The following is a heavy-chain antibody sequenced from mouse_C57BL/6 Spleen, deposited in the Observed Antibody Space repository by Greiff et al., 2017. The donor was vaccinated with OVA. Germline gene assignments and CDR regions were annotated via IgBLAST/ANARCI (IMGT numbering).Heavy chain of an antibody. CDR2: IDPETGGT. J-gene: IGHJ4*01. CDR1: GYTFTDYE. CDR3: TRRGPRDYAMDY. V-gene: IGHV1-15*01. Sequence: VQLQQSGAELVRPGASVTLSCKASGYTFTDYEMHWVKQTPVHGLEWIGAIDPETGGTAYNQKFKCKAILTADKYSSTAYMELRSLTSEDAAVYYCTRRGPRDYAMDYWGQGTSVTVAS.